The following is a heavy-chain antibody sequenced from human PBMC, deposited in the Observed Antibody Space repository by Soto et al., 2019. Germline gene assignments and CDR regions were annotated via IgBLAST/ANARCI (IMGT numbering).Heavy chain of an antibody. CDR3: ARAVEEIGSGYYYD. V-gene: IGHV3-53*02. J-gene: IGHJ4*02. CDR2: IYSGGST. D-gene: IGHD3-22*01. CDR1: GFTVSSNY. Sequence: EVQLVETGGGLIQPGGSLRLSCAASGFTVSSNYMSWVRQAPGKGLEWVSVIYSGGSTYYADSVKGRFTISRDNSKNKLYLQMNGLRAEDTAVYYCARAVEEIGSGYYYDLGQGTLVTVSS.